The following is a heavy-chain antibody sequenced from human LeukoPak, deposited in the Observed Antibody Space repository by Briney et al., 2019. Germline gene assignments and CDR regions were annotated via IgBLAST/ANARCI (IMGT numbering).Heavy chain of an antibody. CDR2: INPSGGST. CDR1: GYTFTSYY. Sequence: ASVKVSCKASGYTFTSYYMHWVRQAPGQGLEWMGIINPSGGSTGYAQKFQGRVTMTRDTSTSTVYMELSSLRSEDTAVYYCARDGTYSSGWSDGMDVWGQGTTVTVSS. J-gene: IGHJ6*02. CDR3: ARDGTYSSGWSDGMDV. D-gene: IGHD6-19*01. V-gene: IGHV1-46*01.